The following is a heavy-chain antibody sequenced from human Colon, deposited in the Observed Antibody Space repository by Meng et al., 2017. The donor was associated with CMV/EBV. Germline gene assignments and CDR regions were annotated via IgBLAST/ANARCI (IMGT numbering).Heavy chain of an antibody. CDR1: GFTFNSFA. V-gene: IGHV3-23*01. CDR3: AKDPHAFWSPYFLDS. J-gene: IGHJ4*02. CDR2: VTGSGAST. Sequence: GGSLRLSCTASGFTFNSFALSWVRQPPGKGLQWVSAVTGSGASTYYADSVKGRFTISRDNSKNTLYLQMSRLREEDTGVYYCAKDPHAFWSPYFLDSWGQGTLVTVSS. D-gene: IGHD3-3*01.